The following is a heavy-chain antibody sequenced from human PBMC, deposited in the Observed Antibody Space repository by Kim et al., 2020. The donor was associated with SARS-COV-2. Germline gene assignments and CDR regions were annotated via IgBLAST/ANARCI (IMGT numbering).Heavy chain of an antibody. CDR3: VRYGIGAEFDS. Sequence: ASVKVSCKASGYTFTNYFIHWMRQAPGQRLEWVGWISAGNGDKKYSQKFQGRVTITRDTSASTAYMELSSLRSEDTAVYFCVRYGIGAEFDSWGQGTLVTVSS. J-gene: IGHJ4*02. CDR1: GYTFTNYF. CDR2: ISAGNGDK. V-gene: IGHV1-3*01. D-gene: IGHD3-10*01.